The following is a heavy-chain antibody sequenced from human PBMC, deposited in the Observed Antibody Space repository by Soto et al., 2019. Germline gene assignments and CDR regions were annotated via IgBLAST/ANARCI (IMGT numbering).Heavy chain of an antibody. V-gene: IGHV4-61*01. Sequence: LYLTCSASGGCVRSRSFYWSWIRRPPGKGLEWIGYLYDSGSTNYNPSLRSRVAMSVDTSKNQFSLKLSSVTAADTAVYYCAASAPPATNYYYAMDVWGQGTPVTVSS. D-gene: IGHD5-12*01. CDR1: GGCVRSRSFY. CDR2: LYDSGST. CDR3: AASAPPATNYYYAMDV. J-gene: IGHJ6*01.